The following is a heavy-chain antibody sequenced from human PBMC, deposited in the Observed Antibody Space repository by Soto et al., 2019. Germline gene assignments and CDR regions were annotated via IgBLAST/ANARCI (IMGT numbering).Heavy chain of an antibody. CDR1: GFTFSSYG. Sequence: QVQLVESGGGVVQPGRSLRLSCAASGFTFSSYGMHWVRQAPGKGLEWVAVIWYDGSNKYYADSVKGRFTISRDNSKNTLYLQMNSLRAEDTAVYYCARELSRYNWNEGSDGRDVWGQGTTVTVSS. V-gene: IGHV3-33*01. CDR2: IWYDGSNK. J-gene: IGHJ6*02. CDR3: ARELSRYNWNEGSDGRDV. D-gene: IGHD1-1*01.